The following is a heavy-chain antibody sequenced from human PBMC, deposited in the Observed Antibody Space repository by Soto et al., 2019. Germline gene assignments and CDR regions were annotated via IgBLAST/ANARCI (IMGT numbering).Heavy chain of an antibody. CDR2: IIPIFGTA. CDR1: GGTFSSYA. J-gene: IGHJ5*02. CDR3: ARSPGYSSSSLSP. D-gene: IGHD6-13*01. V-gene: IGHV1-69*13. Sequence: AASVKVSCKASGGTFSSYAISWVRQAPGQGLEWMGGIIPIFGTANYAQKFQGRVTITADESTSTAYMELSSLRSEDTAVYYCARSPGYSSSSLSPWGQGTLVTVSS.